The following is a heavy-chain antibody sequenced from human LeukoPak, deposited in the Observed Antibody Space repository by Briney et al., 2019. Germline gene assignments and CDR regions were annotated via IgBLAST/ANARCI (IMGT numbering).Heavy chain of an antibody. J-gene: IGHJ6*04. CDR1: GFTSSSYW. V-gene: IGHV3-7*04. CDR2: IKEDGSEK. D-gene: IGHD3-3*01. Sequence: GGSLRLSSAASGFTSSSYWMSWVRQAPGEGVGWVVNIKEDGSEKYYVDSVKGRFNISRDNDKNSLYLQMNSLRAEDTAVYYCARGYFRWSLWGKGTTVTVSS. CDR3: ARGYFRWSL.